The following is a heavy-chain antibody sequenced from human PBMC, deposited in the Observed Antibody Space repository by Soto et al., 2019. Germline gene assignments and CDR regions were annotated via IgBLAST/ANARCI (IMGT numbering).Heavy chain of an antibody. CDR3: AASMDHDYGDSHAFDI. D-gene: IGHD4-17*01. J-gene: IGHJ3*02. CDR2: ISAYNGNT. CDR1: GYTFTSYG. Sequence: ASVKVSCKASGYTFTSYGISLVRQAPGQGLEWMGWISAYNGNTNYAQKLQGRVTMTTDTSTSTAYMELRSLRSDDTAVYYCAASMDHDYGDSHAFDIWGQGTMVTVSS. V-gene: IGHV1-18*01.